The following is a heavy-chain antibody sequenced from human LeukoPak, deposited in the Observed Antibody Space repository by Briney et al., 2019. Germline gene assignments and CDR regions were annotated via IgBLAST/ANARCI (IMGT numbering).Heavy chain of an antibody. D-gene: IGHD3-22*01. CDR2: INHSGST. CDR3: ARGSGYYDSSGPFDY. V-gene: IGHV4-34*01. CDR1: GGSFSGYY. J-gene: IGHJ4*02. Sequence: SETLSLTCAVYGGSFSGYYWSWIRQPPGKGLEWIGEINHSGSTNYNPSLKSRVTISVDTSKNQFSLKLSSVTAADTAVYYCARGSGYYDSSGPFDYWGQGTLVTVSS.